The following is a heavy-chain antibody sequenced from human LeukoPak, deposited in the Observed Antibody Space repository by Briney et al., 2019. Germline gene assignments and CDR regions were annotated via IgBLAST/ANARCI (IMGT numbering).Heavy chain of an antibody. D-gene: IGHD4/OR15-4a*01. Sequence: GGTLRLSCAASGFTFSSSGMSWVRQAPGRGLECVSAISGSGGSTYSTDSEKGRFTISRDNSKNTLYLQMNSLRAEDTAVYYCARRAGAYSHPYDYWGQGTLVTVSS. V-gene: IGHV3-23*01. CDR1: GFTFSSSG. CDR2: ISGSGGST. J-gene: IGHJ4*02. CDR3: ARRAGAYSHPYDY.